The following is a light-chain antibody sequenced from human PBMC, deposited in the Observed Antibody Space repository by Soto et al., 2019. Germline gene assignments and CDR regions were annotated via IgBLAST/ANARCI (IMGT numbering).Light chain of an antibody. J-gene: IGKJ1*01. Sequence: DIQMTQSPSSLSASVGDRVTITCRTSQPISDYLNWYQQKPGKAPNLLIYTTSNLQSGVPSRFSGSGSETHFTLTISSLQPEDFATYYCQQHYNTPRTFGQGTKVEI. CDR2: TTS. CDR3: QQHYNTPRT. CDR1: QPISDY. V-gene: IGKV1-39*01.